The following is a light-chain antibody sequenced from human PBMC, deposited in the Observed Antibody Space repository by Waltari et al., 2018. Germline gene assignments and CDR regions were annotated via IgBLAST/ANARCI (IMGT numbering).Light chain of an antibody. V-gene: IGLV1-36*01. CDR3: AAWDDSLKGVL. CDR1: RSNIGNNA. Sequence: QSVLTQTPSVSEAPRQRVTISCSGSRSNIGNNAVHWYQQVPGKAPNLLVFADDLLPSGVSDRFSGSKSGTSASLAISGLRSEDEGVYFCAAWDDSLKGVLFGGGTKLTVL. J-gene: IGLJ2*01. CDR2: ADD.